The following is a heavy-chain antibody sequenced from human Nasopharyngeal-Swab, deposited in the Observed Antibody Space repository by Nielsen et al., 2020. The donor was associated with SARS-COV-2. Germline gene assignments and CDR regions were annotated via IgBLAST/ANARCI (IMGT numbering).Heavy chain of an antibody. J-gene: IGHJ4*02. V-gene: IGHV3-21*01. CDR1: GFTFPSYS. Sequence: GESLKISCAASGFTFPSYSMNWVRQAPGKGLEWVSSISRSGAYIFYADSVKGRFTIFRDNTKNSLYLEMNSLRADDTAVYYCARGADAEAYCGGDCFSKYFFDSWGQGTLVTVSS. D-gene: IGHD2-21*02. CDR3: ARGADAEAYCGGDCFSKYFFDS. CDR2: ISRSGAYI.